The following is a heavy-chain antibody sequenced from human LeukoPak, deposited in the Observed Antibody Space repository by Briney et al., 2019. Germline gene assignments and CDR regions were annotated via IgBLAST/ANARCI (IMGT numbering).Heavy chain of an antibody. CDR2: INQNSYTI. V-gene: IGHV3-11*04. D-gene: IGHD3-22*01. Sequence: GGSLRLSCAASGFDFSDYYMTWIRQAPGKGLEWISNINQNSYTIYYADSVKGRFTISRDNAKNSLYLQMNSLRAEDTAVYYCVRAVEYYYDSSGYAVDYWGQGTLVTVSS. CDR1: GFDFSDYY. CDR3: VRAVEYYYDSSGYAVDY. J-gene: IGHJ4*02.